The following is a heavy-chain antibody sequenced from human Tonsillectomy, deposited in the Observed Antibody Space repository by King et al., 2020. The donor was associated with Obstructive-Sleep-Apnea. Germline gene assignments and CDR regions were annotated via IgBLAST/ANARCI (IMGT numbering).Heavy chain of an antibody. J-gene: IGHJ2*01. V-gene: IGHV5-51*01. CDR1: GYSFTSYW. D-gene: IGHD2-2*01. CDR2: IYPGDSDT. CDR3: ARRRVVDGRSYWYFDL. Sequence: VQLVESGAEVKKPGESLKISCKGSGYSFTSYWIGWVRQMPGKGLEWMGIIYPGDSDTRYSPSFQGQVTMSADKSISTAYLQWSSLKTSDTAMYYCARRRVVDGRSYWYFDLWGRGTPVTVSS.